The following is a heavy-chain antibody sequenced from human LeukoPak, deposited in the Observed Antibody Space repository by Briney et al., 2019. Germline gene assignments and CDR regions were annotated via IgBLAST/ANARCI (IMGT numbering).Heavy chain of an antibody. CDR1: GYSISSGYY. J-gene: IGHJ4*02. CDR3: ASYPVQWRYYFDY. D-gene: IGHD6-19*01. Sequence: PSETLSLTCTVSGYSISSGYYWGWIRQPPGKGLEWIGSIYHSGSTYYNPSLKSRVTISVDTSKNQFSLKLSSVTAADTAVYYCASYPVQWRYYFDYWGQGTLVTVSS. CDR2: IYHSGST. V-gene: IGHV4-38-2*02.